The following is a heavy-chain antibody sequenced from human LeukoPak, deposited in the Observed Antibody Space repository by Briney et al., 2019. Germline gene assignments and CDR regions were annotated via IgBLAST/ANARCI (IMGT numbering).Heavy chain of an antibody. V-gene: IGHV1-18*01. CDR1: GYTFTSYG. CDR2: ISDPNNKT. Sequence: GASVKVSCKASGYTFTSYGLSWVRQAPGQGLEWMGWISDPNNKTNYAQNLQGRVTMTTDTSTSTAYMELRSLRSDDTAVYYCARVQIVVVTGSYYPDAFDIWGQGTMVTVSS. J-gene: IGHJ3*02. CDR3: ARVQIVVVTGSYYPDAFDI. D-gene: IGHD2-21*02.